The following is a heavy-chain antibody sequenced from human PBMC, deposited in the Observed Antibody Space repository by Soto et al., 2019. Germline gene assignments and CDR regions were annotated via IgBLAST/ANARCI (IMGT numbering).Heavy chain of an antibody. J-gene: IGHJ4*02. V-gene: IGHV3-23*01. CDR1: GFTFSSYA. CDR2: ISGSGGST. D-gene: IGHD6-19*01. CDR3: AKDATVKQWLPPYYFDY. Sequence: EVQLLESGGGLVQPGGSLRLSCAASGFTFSSYAMSWVRQAPGKGLEWVSAISGSGGSTYYADSVKGRFTISRDNSKNTLYLQMNSRRAEDTAVYYCAKDATVKQWLPPYYFDYWGQGTLVTVSS.